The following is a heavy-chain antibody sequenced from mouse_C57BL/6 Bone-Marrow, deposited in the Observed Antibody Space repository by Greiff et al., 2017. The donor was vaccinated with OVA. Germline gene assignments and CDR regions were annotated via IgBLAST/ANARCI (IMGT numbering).Heavy chain of an antibody. Sequence: DVKLVESGGGLVQPKGSLKLSCAASGFSFNTYAMNWVRQAPGQGLEWVARIRSKSNNYATYYADSVKDRFTISRDDSESMLYLQMNNLKTEDTAMYYCVRQDYDYSLDYWGQGTTLTVSS. CDR1: GFSFNTYA. J-gene: IGHJ2*01. CDR2: IRSKSNNYAT. CDR3: VRQDYDYSLDY. D-gene: IGHD2-4*01. V-gene: IGHV10-1*01.